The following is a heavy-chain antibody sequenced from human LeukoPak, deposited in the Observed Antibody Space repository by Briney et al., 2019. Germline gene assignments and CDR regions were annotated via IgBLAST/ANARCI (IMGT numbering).Heavy chain of an antibody. J-gene: IGHJ4*02. Sequence: GGSLRLSCAASGFTLSSYWMHWVRQAPGKGLAWVSRINSDGSSTFYADSVKGRFTISRDNAKNTLYLQMTSLRAEDTAVYYCARDGNWRFDYWGQGTLVTVSS. CDR1: GFTLSSYW. D-gene: IGHD4-23*01. CDR3: ARDGNWRFDY. CDR2: INSDGSST. V-gene: IGHV3-74*01.